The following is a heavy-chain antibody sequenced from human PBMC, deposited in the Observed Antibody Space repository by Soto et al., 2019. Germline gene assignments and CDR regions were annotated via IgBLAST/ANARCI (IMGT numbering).Heavy chain of an antibody. J-gene: IGHJ6*02. CDR3: ARHAITSQPPPLSYYYGMGV. CDR2: IYPGDSYT. CDR1: GYSFNSYW. V-gene: IGHV5-51*01. Sequence: GEYVKISCKGSGYSFNSYWMGWVRQMHGKGVEWMGIIYPGDSYTIYSLSFQGQVTISADKSISTAYLQWSSLKASDTAMYYCARHAITSQPPPLSYYYGMGVWGQGTTVTVSS.